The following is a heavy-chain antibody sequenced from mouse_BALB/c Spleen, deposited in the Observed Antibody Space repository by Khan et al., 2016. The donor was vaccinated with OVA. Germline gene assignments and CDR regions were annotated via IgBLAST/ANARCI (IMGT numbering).Heavy chain of an antibody. CDR3: ARMKNI. Sequence: QVQLKESGPGLVAPSQSLSITCTVSGFSLTSDCVYWVSQPLGKGLVWLGVIWAGGSTNYNSALMSSLSISKDNSKSQVFLKMISLQTEDTDMYYCARMKNIWGQGTTRTVSS. CDR2: IWAGGST. J-gene: IGHJ2*01. CDR1: GFSLTSDC. V-gene: IGHV2-9*02. D-gene: IGHD1-3*01.